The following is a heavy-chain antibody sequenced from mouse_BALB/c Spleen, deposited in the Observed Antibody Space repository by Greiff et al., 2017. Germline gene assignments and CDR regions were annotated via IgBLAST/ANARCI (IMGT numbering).Heavy chain of an antibody. Sequence: EVKVVESGGGLVKLGGSLKLSCAASGFTFSSYYMSWVRQTPEKRLELVAAINSNGGSTYYPDTVKGRFTISRDNAKNTLYLQMSSLKSEDTALYYCARHEDYYGSSYAMDYWGQGTSVTVSS. CDR2: INSNGGST. CDR1: GFTFSSYY. V-gene: IGHV5-6-2*01. J-gene: IGHJ4*01. D-gene: IGHD1-1*01. CDR3: ARHEDYYGSSYAMDY.